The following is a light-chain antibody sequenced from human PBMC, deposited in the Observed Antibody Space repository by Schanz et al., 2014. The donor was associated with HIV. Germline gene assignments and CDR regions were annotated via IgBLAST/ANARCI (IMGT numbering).Light chain of an antibody. V-gene: IGKV1-5*03. CDR3: QQYSNYPHT. J-gene: IGKJ2*01. CDR2: QAS. CDR1: QSINRW. Sequence: DIQMIQSPSTLSTSVGDTVTITCRASQSINRWLAWYQQKPGKAPNLLIYQASTLETGVPSRFSGSGSGTEFTLTISSLQPDDFATYYCQQYSNYPHTFGQGTKLDIK.